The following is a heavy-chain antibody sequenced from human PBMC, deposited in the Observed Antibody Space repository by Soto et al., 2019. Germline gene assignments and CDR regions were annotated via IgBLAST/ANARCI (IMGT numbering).Heavy chain of an antibody. J-gene: IGHJ4*02. CDR1: GFTFSSYA. CDR2: ISSNGGST. CDR3: VKGYSSGSRGTFDY. V-gene: IGHV3-64D*06. Sequence: WGSLRLSCSASGFTFSSYAMHWVRQAPGKGLEYVSAISSNGGSTYYADSVKGRFTISRDNSKNTLYLQMSSLRAEDTAVYYCVKGYSSGSRGTFDYWGQGPLVTVSS. D-gene: IGHD3-22*01.